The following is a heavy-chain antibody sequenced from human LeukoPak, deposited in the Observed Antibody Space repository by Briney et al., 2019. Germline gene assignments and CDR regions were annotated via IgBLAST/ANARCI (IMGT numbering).Heavy chain of an antibody. CDR1: GYTFTSYA. V-gene: IGHV1-3*01. Sequence: ASVKVSCKASGYTFTSYAMHWVRQAPGQRLEWMGWINAGNGNTKYSQKFQGRVTITRDTSASTAYMELSSLRSEDTAVYYCATHPDGTIFGVVIPWGQGTLVTVSS. J-gene: IGHJ5*02. D-gene: IGHD3-3*01. CDR3: ATHPDGTIFGVVIP. CDR2: INAGNGNT.